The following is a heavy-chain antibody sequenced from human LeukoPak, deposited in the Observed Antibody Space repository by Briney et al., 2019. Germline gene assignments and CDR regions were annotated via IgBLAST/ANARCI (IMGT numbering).Heavy chain of an antibody. CDR3: SGHMTTADY. CDR1: GFTFSNAW. D-gene: IGHD4-11*01. V-gene: IGHV3-15*01. J-gene: IGHJ4*02. Sequence: GGSLRLSCVASGFTFSNAWMSWVRQAPGKGLEWVARIKSKVHGGTTDYAAPVNGRFTISRDDSKNTLYLEMNSRKTEDTAVYYCSGHMTTADYWGQGTLVTVSS. CDR2: IKSKVHGGTT.